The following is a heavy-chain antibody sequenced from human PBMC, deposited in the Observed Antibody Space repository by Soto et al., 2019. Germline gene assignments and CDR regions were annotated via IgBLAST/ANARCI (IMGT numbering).Heavy chain of an antibody. J-gene: IGHJ4*02. CDR1: GYTFTSYG. CDR3: ARILGYCSGGSCDY. D-gene: IGHD2-15*01. CDR2: ISAYNGNT. V-gene: IGHV1-18*04. Sequence: QVQLVQSGAEVKKPGASVKVSCKASGYTFTSYGISWVRQAPGQGLEWMGWISAYNGNTNYAQKFQGRVTITRDTSASTAYMELSSLRSEDTAVYYCARILGYCSGGSCDYWGQGTLVIVSS.